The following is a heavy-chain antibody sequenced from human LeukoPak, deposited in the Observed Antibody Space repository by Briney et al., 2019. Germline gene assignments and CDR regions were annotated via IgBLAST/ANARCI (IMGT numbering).Heavy chain of an antibody. D-gene: IGHD5-18*01. J-gene: IGHJ4*02. Sequence: PSETLSLTCAVYGGSFSGYYWSWIRQPPGKGLEWIGENNHSGSTNYNPSLKSRVTISVDTSKNQFSLKLSSVTAADTAVYYCASVGLHNYWGQGTLVTVSS. CDR3: ASVGLHNY. CDR2: NNHSGST. CDR1: GGSFSGYY. V-gene: IGHV4-34*01.